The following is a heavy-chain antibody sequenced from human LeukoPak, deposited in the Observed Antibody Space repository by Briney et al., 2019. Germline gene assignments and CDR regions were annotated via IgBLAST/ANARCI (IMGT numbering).Heavy chain of an antibody. V-gene: IGHV4-30-4*01. CDR3: ARDRGDDYGDYYFDY. Sequence: SQILSLTCTVSGGSISSGDYYWSWIRQPPGKGLEWIGYIYYSGSTYYNPSLKRRVTISVDTSKNQFSLKLSSVTAADTAVCYCARDRGDDYGDYYFDYWGQGTLVTVSS. CDR1: GGSISSGDYY. J-gene: IGHJ4*02. CDR2: IYYSGST. D-gene: IGHD4-17*01.